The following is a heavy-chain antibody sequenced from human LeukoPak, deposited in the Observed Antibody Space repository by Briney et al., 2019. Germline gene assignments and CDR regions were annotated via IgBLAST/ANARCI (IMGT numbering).Heavy chain of an antibody. CDR1: GFTFSSYA. D-gene: IGHD5-12*01. CDR2: ISGNAGST. J-gene: IGHJ4*02. V-gene: IGHV3-23*01. CDR3: AKDQNMVATAPFDC. Sequence: GGSLRLSCAASGFTFSSYAMSWVRQPPGKGLEWVSAISGNAGSTYYADSVKGRFTISRDNSKNTLYLQMNSLRAEDTAIYYCAKDQNMVATAPFDCWGQGTLVTVSS.